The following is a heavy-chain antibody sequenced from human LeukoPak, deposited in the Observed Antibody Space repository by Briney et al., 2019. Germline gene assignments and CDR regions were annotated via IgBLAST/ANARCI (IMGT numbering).Heavy chain of an antibody. CDR2: IYYSGST. CDR1: GGSISNYY. D-gene: IGHD1-26*01. Sequence: SETLSLTCTVSGGSISNYYWSWIRQPPGKGLEWIGYIYYSGSTNYNSSLKSRVTISVETSKNQFTLKLSSVTAADTAVYYCARGGWSLDLWGRGTLVTVSS. V-gene: IGHV4-59*01. CDR3: ARGGWSLDL. J-gene: IGHJ2*01.